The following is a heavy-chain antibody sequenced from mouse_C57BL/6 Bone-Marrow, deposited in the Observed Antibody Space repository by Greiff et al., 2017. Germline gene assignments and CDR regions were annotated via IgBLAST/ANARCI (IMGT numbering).Heavy chain of an antibody. V-gene: IGHV14-4*01. CDR3: TTNYGSSLFAY. CDR2: IDPENGDT. J-gene: IGHJ3*01. D-gene: IGHD1-1*01. Sequence: DVKLVESGAELVRPGASVKLSCTASGFNIKDDYMHWVKQRPEQGLEWIGWIDPENGDTEYASKFQGKATITADTSSNTAYLQLSSLTSEDTAVYYCTTNYGSSLFAYWGQGTLVTVSA. CDR1: GFNIKDDY.